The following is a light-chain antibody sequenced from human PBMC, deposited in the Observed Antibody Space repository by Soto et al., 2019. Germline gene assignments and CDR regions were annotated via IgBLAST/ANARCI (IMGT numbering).Light chain of an antibody. J-gene: IGKJ1*01. Sequence: EIVMTQSPATLSVSPGERVTLSCRASQSVSNNLAWFQQKPGQAPRLLIYGASTRATGIPDRFSGSGSGTEFTLTISSLQSEDFAVYYCQQCNNWPLTFGQGTKVEIK. CDR2: GAS. CDR3: QQCNNWPLT. V-gene: IGKV3-15*01. CDR1: QSVSNN.